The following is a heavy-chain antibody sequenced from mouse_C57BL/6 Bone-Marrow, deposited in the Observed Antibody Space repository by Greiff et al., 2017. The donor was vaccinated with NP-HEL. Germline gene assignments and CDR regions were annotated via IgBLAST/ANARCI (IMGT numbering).Heavy chain of an antibody. CDR2: ISSGSSTI. CDR1: GFTFSDYG. J-gene: IGHJ4*01. CDR3: ARGFITTLMDY. V-gene: IGHV5-17*01. Sequence: EVQVVESGGGLVKPGGSLKLSCAASGFTFSDYGMHWVRQAPEKGLEWVAYISSGSSTIYYADTVKGRFTISRDNAKNTLFLQMTSLRSEDTAMYYCARGFITTLMDYWGQGTSVTVSS. D-gene: IGHD1-1*01.